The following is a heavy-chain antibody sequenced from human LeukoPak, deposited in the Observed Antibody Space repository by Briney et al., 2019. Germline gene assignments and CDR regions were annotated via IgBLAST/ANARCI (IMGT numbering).Heavy chain of an antibody. CDR3: GRLRSSGYYLDY. CDR2: IYYNGSN. Sequence: SDTQSLTCTVSGGFISSYYWRWIRQPPGKRLEWIAYIYYNGSNHYNPSLRSRVTISVDTSKSQFALNLSTMTAADTAVYYCGRLRSSGYYLDYGGQGTLVTVSS. V-gene: IGHV4-59*07. J-gene: IGHJ4*02. D-gene: IGHD3-22*01. CDR1: GGFISSYY.